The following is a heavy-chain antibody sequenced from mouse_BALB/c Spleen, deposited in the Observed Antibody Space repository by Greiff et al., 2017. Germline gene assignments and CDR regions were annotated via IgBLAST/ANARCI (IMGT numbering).Heavy chain of an antibody. D-gene: IGHD2-4*01. CDR1: GFNIKDYY. Sequence: DVQLQESGAELVRPGALVKLSCKASGFNIKDYYMHWVKQRPEQGLEWIGWIDPENGNTIYDPKFQGKASITADTSSNTAYLQLSSLTSEDTAVYYCAVYDYDEGPWFAYWGQGTLVTVSA. CDR3: AVYDYDEGPWFAY. V-gene: IGHV14-1*02. CDR2: IDPENGNT. J-gene: IGHJ3*01.